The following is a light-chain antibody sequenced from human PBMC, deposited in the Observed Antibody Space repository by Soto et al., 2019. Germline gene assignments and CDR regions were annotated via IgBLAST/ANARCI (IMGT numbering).Light chain of an antibody. Sequence: DIQMTQSRSSLSASVGDRVTITCQASQNINNYLNWYQQKPGRAPKLLIYDASNLEAGVPSRFRGSGSGTDFTFTISRLQPEDIATYYRQQYENLPTFGQGTRLEIK. CDR1: QNINNY. CDR2: DAS. V-gene: IGKV1-33*01. J-gene: IGKJ5*01. CDR3: QQYENLPT.